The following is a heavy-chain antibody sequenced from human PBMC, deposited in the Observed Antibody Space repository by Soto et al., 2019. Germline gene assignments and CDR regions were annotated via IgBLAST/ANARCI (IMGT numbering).Heavy chain of an antibody. CDR2: IYNNGKT. CDR1: GGSVSSPKYF. V-gene: IGHV4-61*01. CDR3: ARTVMPVGNLPAFDH. Sequence: QMQLQGSGPGLVKPSETLSLACTVSGGSVSSPKYFWSWIRQPPGKGLEWVAYIYNNGKTNYNPSLKSRATISVDTAKNQCSLKLTSVTGTDSAVYFCARTVMPVGNLPAFDHWGQGVLVTVSS. D-gene: IGHD1-26*01. J-gene: IGHJ4*02.